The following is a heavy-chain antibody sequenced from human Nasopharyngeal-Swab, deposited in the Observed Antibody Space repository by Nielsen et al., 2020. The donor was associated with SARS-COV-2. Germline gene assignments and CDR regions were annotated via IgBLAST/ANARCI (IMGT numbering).Heavy chain of an antibody. D-gene: IGHD6-19*01. CDR3: ARGSSVADQTYFDL. CDR2: ISPIRGLA. V-gene: IGHV1-69*04. Sequence: SVKVSCKASGGSFSSFAIHWVRQAPGQGLEWMGRISPIRGLALYAQRFQDTVTITADRTTTTAYMDLRSLRSEDTAVYYCARGSSVADQTYFDLWGQGTLVTVSS. J-gene: IGHJ4*02. CDR1: GGSFSSFA.